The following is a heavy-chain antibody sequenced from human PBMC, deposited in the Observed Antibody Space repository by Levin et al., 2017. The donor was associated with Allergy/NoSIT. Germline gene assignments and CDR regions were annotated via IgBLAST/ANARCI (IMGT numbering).Heavy chain of an antibody. CDR2: IYYSGST. V-gene: IGHV4-28*01. CDR3: ARTLREVEGRGFDY. CDR1: GSSISSSNW. D-gene: IGHD3-10*01. Sequence: LRLSCAVSGSSISSSNWWGWIRQPPGKGLEWIGYIYYSGSTYYNPSLKSRVTMSVDTSKNQFSLKLSSVTAVDTAVYYCARTLREVEGRGFDYWGQGTLVTVSS. J-gene: IGHJ4*02.